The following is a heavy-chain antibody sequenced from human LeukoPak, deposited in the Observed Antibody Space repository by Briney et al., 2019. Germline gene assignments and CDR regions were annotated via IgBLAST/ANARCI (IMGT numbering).Heavy chain of an antibody. J-gene: IGHJ6*03. D-gene: IGHD3-3*01. Sequence: GGSLRLSCAASGFTFSSYGMHWVRQAPGKGLEWVAFIRYDGSNKYYADSVKGRFTISRDNSKNTLYLQMNSLRAEDTAVYYCAKDFRIPTIFGVVITPHYYYYYMDVWGKGTTVTVSS. CDR3: AKDFRIPTIFGVVITPHYYYYYMDV. CDR2: IRYDGSNK. V-gene: IGHV3-30*02. CDR1: GFTFSSYG.